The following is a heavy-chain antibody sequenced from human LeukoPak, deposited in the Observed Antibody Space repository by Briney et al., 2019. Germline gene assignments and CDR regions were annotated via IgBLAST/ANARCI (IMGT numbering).Heavy chain of an antibody. D-gene: IGHD6-19*01. Sequence: PGGSLRLSCAASGFTFSSYAMSWVRQTPGKGLEWVSGISGSGGSTYYADSVKGRFTISRDNSKNTLYLQMNSLRVEDTAIYYCAKIPVSYSSGWSTFDYWGQGTLVTVSS. V-gene: IGHV3-23*01. CDR3: AKIPVSYSSGWSTFDY. J-gene: IGHJ4*02. CDR2: ISGSGGST. CDR1: GFTFSSYA.